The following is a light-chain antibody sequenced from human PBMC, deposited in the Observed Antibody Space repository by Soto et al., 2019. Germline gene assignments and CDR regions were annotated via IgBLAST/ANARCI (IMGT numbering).Light chain of an antibody. Sequence: DIQMTQSPSSLSASVGDRVTITWRASGTITMYLNWYQQKPGKAPKLLIYDASDLETGVPSRFSGSGSGTGFTFTISSLQPEDFATYYCHQYESLPLTFGQGTRLEIK. CDR1: GTITMY. J-gene: IGKJ5*01. CDR3: HQYESLPLT. V-gene: IGKV1-33*01. CDR2: DAS.